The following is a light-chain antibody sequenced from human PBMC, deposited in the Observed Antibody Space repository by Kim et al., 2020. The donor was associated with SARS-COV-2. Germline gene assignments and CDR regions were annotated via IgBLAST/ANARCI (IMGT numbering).Light chain of an antibody. CDR2: KDS. J-gene: IGLJ2*01. CDR1: ALPKQY. CDR3: QSADSSGTYVV. Sequence: PGQTARITCSGDALPKQYAYWYQQKPGQAPVLVIYKDSERPSGIPKRFSGSSSGTTVTLTISGVQAEDEADYYCQSADSSGTYVVFGGGTQLTVL. V-gene: IGLV3-25*03.